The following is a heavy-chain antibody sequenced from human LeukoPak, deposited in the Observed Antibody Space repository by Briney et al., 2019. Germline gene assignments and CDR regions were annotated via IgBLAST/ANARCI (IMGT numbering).Heavy chain of an antibody. V-gene: IGHV4-59*01. D-gene: IGHD6-13*01. J-gene: IGHJ4*02. CDR2: MFHSGTT. CDR1: GASITTYY. Sequence: SETLSLTCTVSGASITTYYWSWIQQPPGKGLEWIGYMFHSGTTNYNPSLKSRVTISLDTSKNQFSLKLTSVTGADTAVYYCAGGPSSSTSDFWGQGTLVTVSS. CDR3: AGGPSSSTSDF.